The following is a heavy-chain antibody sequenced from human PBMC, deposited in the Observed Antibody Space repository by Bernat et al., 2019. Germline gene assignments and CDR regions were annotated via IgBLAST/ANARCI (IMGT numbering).Heavy chain of an antibody. V-gene: IGHV3-33*01. J-gene: IGHJ5*02. Sequence: QVQLVESGGGVVQPGRSLRLSCAASGFTFSTYGMHWVRQAPGKGLEWVAVIWSDGSNKYYADSVKGRFTISRDNSNNTLYLQMNSLRAEDTAVYYCARDQASKWREPWGQGPLATASS. CDR3: ARDQASKWREP. D-gene: IGHD5-12*01. CDR2: IWSDGSNK. CDR1: GFTFSTYG.